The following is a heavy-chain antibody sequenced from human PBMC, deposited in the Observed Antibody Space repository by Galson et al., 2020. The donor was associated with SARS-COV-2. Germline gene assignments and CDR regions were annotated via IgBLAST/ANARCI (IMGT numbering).Heavy chain of an antibody. Sequence: GGSLRLSCVASGFTFGHYNMNWVRRAPGKGLEWVSHISSSSSAKYYADSVKGRFTISRDNGKNSLYLQMNSLRDEDTAVYYCASLVGGSGSPANYQHVMDGWGQGTTVTVSS. D-gene: IGHD3-10*01. CDR3: ASLVGGSGSPANYQHVMDG. CDR2: ISSSSSAK. V-gene: IGHV3-48*02. CDR1: GFTFGHYN. J-gene: IGHJ6*02.